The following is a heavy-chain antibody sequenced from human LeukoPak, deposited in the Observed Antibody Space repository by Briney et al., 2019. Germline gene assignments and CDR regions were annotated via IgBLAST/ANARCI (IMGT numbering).Heavy chain of an antibody. Sequence: SETLSLTCAVYGGSFSGYYWSWIRQPPGKGLEWIGEINHSGSTNYNPSLKSRVTISVDTSKNQFSLKLSSVTAADTAVYYCARHRGYSYGYRGYYFDYWGQGALVTVSS. J-gene: IGHJ4*02. V-gene: IGHV4-34*01. CDR3: ARHRGYSYGYRGYYFDY. CDR1: GGSFSGYY. CDR2: INHSGST. D-gene: IGHD5-18*01.